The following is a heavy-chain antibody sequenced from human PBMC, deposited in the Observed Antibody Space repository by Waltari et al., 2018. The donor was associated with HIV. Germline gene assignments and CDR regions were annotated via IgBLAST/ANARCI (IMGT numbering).Heavy chain of an antibody. CDR3: ARDRLSVTTRGGYYYGLDV. V-gene: IGHV4-30-2*01. CDR2: ISQSGTN. J-gene: IGHJ6*02. Sequence: QLQLQESGSGLVKPSQTLSLTCAVSGGSISSGGYSWTWIRQPPGKGLEWIGYISQSGTNYSNPSLQSRVTISLDRSKNQFSRKLRSVTAADTAVYYCARDRLSVTTRGGYYYGLDVWGQGTTVTVSS. CDR1: GGSISSGGYS. D-gene: IGHD4-17*01.